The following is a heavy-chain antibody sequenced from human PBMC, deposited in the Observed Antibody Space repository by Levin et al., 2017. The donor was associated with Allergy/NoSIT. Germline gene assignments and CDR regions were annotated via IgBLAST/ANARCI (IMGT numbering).Heavy chain of an antibody. Sequence: KASETLSLTCAVSGASISSGAYSWSWIRQPPGKALEWIGYMYHSGSSYYNPSLKSRVTISVDKSKNQFSLQLSSVTAADTALCYCVRRQCISRSCYFESWGQGTLVTVSS. CDR1: GASISSGAYS. D-gene: IGHD2-2*01. CDR2: MYHSGSS. J-gene: IGHJ4*02. V-gene: IGHV4-30-2*01. CDR3: VRRQCISRSCYFES.